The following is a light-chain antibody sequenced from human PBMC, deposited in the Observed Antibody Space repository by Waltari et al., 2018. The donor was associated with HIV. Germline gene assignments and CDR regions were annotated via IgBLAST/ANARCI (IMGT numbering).Light chain of an antibody. CDR2: LAS. V-gene: IGKV1-NL1*01. J-gene: IGKJ1*01. CDR3: KQYYKTPPWT. CDR1: QGISHF. Sequence: DIQMTQSPSSLSDSVGARVTITCQASQGISHFLAWYQQKSGTAPRLLLSLASKMESVVLYRFRGSSSGTEYNLTISSLQPEDFATYYCKQYYKTPPWTFGQGTKVESK.